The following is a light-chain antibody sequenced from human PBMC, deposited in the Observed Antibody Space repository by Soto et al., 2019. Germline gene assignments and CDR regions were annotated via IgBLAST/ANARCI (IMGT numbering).Light chain of an antibody. CDR2: DAS. Sequence: EIVLTQSPATLSLSPGERATLSCRASKSVSSYLAWYQQKPGQAPRLLIYDASNRATGIPARFSGSGSGTDFTLTISSLEPEDFAAYYCQQRSNWPPVLTFGGGTKVEIK. J-gene: IGKJ4*01. V-gene: IGKV3-11*01. CDR3: QQRSNWPPVLT. CDR1: KSVSSY.